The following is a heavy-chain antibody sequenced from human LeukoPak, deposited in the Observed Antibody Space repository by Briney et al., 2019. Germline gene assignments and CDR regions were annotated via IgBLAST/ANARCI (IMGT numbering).Heavy chain of an antibody. Sequence: PSETLSLTCAVYGGSFNGYYWNWIRQPPGKGLEWIGEANYSGFTNYNPSLKSRVAISVDTSQNQFSLNLTSVTAADTAVYYCARIGIAVPGFDFWGQGSLVTVSS. CDR1: GGSFNGYY. CDR2: ANYSGFT. J-gene: IGHJ4*02. D-gene: IGHD6-19*01. V-gene: IGHV4-34*01. CDR3: ARIGIAVPGFDF.